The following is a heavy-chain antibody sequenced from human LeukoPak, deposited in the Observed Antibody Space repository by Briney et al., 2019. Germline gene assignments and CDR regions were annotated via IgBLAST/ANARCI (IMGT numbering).Heavy chain of an antibody. D-gene: IGHD3-10*01. Sequence: SETLSLTCTVSGGSISSYYWGWIRQPPGKGLEWIGNIFYSGSTYYNPSLKSRLTISVDTSKNQFSLKMSSVTAADTAVYFCARQLYVSGSYYAPMDVWGKGTTVTISS. CDR3: ARQLYVSGSYYAPMDV. V-gene: IGHV4-39*01. CDR1: GGSISSYY. CDR2: IFYSGST. J-gene: IGHJ6*03.